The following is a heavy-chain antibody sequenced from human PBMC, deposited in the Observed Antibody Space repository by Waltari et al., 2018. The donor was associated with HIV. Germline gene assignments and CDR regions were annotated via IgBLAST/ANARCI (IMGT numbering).Heavy chain of an antibody. Sequence: QVQLVESGGGVVQPGRSLRLSCAASGFIFINFVMHWVRQAPGKGLEWVAVISFDGTNKYYADSVKGRFTVSRDKSKNTLFLQMNSLRAEDTALYYCAKDSAGATSYYYYVMDVWGQGTTVTVSS. CDR3: AKDSAGATSYYYYVMDV. D-gene: IGHD1-1*01. J-gene: IGHJ6*02. V-gene: IGHV3-30*18. CDR2: ISFDGTNK. CDR1: GFIFINFV.